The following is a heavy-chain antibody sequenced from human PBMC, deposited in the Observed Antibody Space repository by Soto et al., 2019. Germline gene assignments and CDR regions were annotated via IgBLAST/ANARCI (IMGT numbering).Heavy chain of an antibody. D-gene: IGHD2-2*01. J-gene: IGHJ5*02. CDR3: ASLPACGPPRSSNICLGWLRWFDP. V-gene: IGHV3-23*01. CDR2: ISTSGGTT. CDR1: GFTFGSYA. Sequence: EVLLLESGGGLVQPGGSVRLSCAASGFTFGSYAMAWVRQAPGKGLEWASAISTSGGTTYYADSVKGRFTISRDNSKNTLYLQMNSLGAEDTALYYCASLPACGPPRSSNICLGWLRWFDPWGQGTLVTVSS.